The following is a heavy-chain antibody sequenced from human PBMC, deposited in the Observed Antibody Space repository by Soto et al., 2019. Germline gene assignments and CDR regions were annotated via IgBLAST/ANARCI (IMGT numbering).Heavy chain of an antibody. CDR1: GGSFSGYS. CDR3: ATKKGYYYGSGSYRGGMDV. V-gene: IGHV4-34*01. J-gene: IGHJ6*02. D-gene: IGHD3-10*01. Sequence: QVQLQQWGAGLLKPSETLSLTCAVYGGSFSGYSWIWMRQPPGKGLEWIGEINHSGSTNYNPSLKGRVTISVDTSKNQFSLKLSSVSAAATAVYYCATKKGYYYGSGSYRGGMDVWGQGPTVTVAS. CDR2: INHSGST.